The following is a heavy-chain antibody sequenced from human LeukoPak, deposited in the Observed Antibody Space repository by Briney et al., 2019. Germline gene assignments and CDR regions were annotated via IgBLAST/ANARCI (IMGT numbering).Heavy chain of an antibody. CDR1: GGSISSSSYY. D-gene: IGHD3-3*02. CDR2: IYYSGST. V-gene: IGHV4-39*07. J-gene: IGHJ4*02. CDR3: ARVNHFWIPHYFDY. Sequence: SETLSLTCTVSGGSISSSSYYWGWIRQPPGKGLEWIGSIYYSGSTYYNPSLKSRVTISVDTSKNQFSLKLSSVTAADTAVYYCARVNHFWIPHYFDYWGQGTLVTVSS.